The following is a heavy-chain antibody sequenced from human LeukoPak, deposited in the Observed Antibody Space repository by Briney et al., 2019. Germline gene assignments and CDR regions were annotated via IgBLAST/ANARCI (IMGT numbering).Heavy chain of an antibody. CDR2: ISGSGGST. V-gene: IGHV3-23*01. D-gene: IGHD2-15*01. CDR3: ASTRWQPQTFDY. J-gene: IGHJ4*02. CDR1: GFTVSNYA. Sequence: GGSLRLSCAASGFTVSNYAMSWVRQAPGKGLEWVSAISGSGGSTYYADSVKGRFTISRDNAKNSLYLQMNSLRAEDTAVYYCASTRWQPQTFDYWGQGTLVTVSS.